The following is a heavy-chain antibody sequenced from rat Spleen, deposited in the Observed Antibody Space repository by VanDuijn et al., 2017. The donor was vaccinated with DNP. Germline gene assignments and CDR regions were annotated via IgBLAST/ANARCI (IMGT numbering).Heavy chain of an antibody. J-gene: IGHJ2*01. Sequence: EVQLVESGGGPVQPGRSLKLSCVASGFIFSNYWMTWVRQAPTKGLEWVATIGYDGFTTYYRDSVKGRFTISRDNAKTTLYLQMNSLRSEDTATYYCTSHGYNSDEFGYWGQGVMVTVSS. CDR2: IGYDGFTT. CDR1: GFIFSNYW. D-gene: IGHD1-9*01. V-gene: IGHV5-31*01. CDR3: TSHGYNSDEFGY.